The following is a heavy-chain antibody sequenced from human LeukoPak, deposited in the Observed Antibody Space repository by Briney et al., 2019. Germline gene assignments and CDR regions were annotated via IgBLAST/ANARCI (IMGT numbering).Heavy chain of an antibody. CDR2: ISAYNGNT. V-gene: IGHV1-18*01. CDR1: CFTFSSYG. D-gene: IGHD3-10*01. Sequence: ASVKVSCKASCFTFSSYGISWGRQAPGQGLEWRGWISAYNGNTNYAQKLQGRVTMTTDTSTSTAYMELRSLRSDDTAVYYCARGDYYGSGRGDYWGQGTLVTVSS. CDR3: ARGDYYGSGRGDY. J-gene: IGHJ4*02.